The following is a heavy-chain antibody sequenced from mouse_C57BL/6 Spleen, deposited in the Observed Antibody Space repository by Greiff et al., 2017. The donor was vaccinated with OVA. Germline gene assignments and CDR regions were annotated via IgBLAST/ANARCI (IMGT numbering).Heavy chain of an antibody. D-gene: IGHD1-1*01. Sequence: QVQLKESGPGLVQPSQSLSITCTVSGFSLTSYGVHWVRQPPGKGLEWLGVIWSGGSTDYNAAFISRLSISKDNSKSQVFFKMNSLQADDTAIYYCAKSNYGSSYGYFDVWGTGTTVTVSS. J-gene: IGHJ1*03. V-gene: IGHV2-4*01. CDR3: AKSNYGSSYGYFDV. CDR1: GFSLTSYG. CDR2: IWSGGST.